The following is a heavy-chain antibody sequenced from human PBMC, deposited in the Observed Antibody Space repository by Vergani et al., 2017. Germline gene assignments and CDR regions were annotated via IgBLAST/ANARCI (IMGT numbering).Heavy chain of an antibody. V-gene: IGHV3-23*01. CDR2: ISGSGGST. CDR1: GFTFSSYA. Sequence: EVQLLESGGGLVQPGGSLRLSCAASGFTFSSYAMRWVRQAPGKGLEWVSAISGSGGSTYYADSVKGRFTISRDNSKNTLYLQMNSLRVEDTAEYYCAKGDDILTGYYPYWGQGTLVTVSS. CDR3: AKGDDILTGYYPY. D-gene: IGHD3-9*01. J-gene: IGHJ4*02.